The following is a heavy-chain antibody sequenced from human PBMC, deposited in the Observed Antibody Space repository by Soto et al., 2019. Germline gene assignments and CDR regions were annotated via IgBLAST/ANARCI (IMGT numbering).Heavy chain of an antibody. D-gene: IGHD3-3*01. CDR2: IYYSGST. CDR3: AGQYDFWSGDPFDY. V-gene: IGHV4-39*01. J-gene: IGHJ4*02. Sequence: SETLSLTCTVSGGSISSSSYYWGWIRQPPGKGLEWIGSIYYSGSTYYNPSLKSRVTISVDTSKNQFSLKLSSVTAADTAVYYCAGQYDFWSGDPFDYWGQGTLVTVSS. CDR1: GGSISSSSYY.